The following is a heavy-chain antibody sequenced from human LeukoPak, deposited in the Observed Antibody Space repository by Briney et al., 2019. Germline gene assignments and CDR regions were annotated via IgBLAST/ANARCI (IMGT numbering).Heavy chain of an antibody. D-gene: IGHD3-10*01. Sequence: GGSLRLSCAASGFTFSSYWMSWVRQAPGKGLEWVAVISYDGGNKYYADSVKGRFTISRDNSKNTLYLQMNSLRVEDTAIYYCAKASGRFGETPSNYWGQGTLVTVSS. CDR2: ISYDGGNK. V-gene: IGHV3-30*18. CDR3: AKASGRFGETPSNY. CDR1: GFTFSSYW. J-gene: IGHJ4*02.